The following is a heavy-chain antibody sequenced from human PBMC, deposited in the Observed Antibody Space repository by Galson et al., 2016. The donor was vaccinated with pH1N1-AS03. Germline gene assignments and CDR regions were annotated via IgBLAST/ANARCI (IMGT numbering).Heavy chain of an antibody. CDR3: ARNKAGYCTSTTCYGLDV. CDR1: EFAFSDYG. CDR2: IWCDGSNT. J-gene: IGHJ6*02. V-gene: IGHV3-33*01. D-gene: IGHD2-2*01. Sequence: SLRLSCAASEFAFSDYGMHWVRQAPGKGLEWVAVIWCDGSNTYYADSVKGRFTISRDNSKNTLYLQMNSLRAEDTAVYYCARNKAGYCTSTTCYGLDVWGQGTTVTVSS.